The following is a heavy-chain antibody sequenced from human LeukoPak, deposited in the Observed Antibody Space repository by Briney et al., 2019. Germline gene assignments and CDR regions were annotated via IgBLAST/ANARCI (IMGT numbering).Heavy chain of an antibody. CDR2: LNQEGNER. Sequence: GESLRLSCAASGLRFSSFWVRWVRQTPGKGLEWLANLNQEGNERYYGNSVKDRFTISADNTKRSLYLQMNALRDEDTGVYFYARDKGVSRETYLDYWGRGTLVTVSS. J-gene: IGHJ4*02. CDR1: GLRFSSFW. D-gene: IGHD3-10*01. CDR3: ARDKGVSRETYLDY. V-gene: IGHV3-7*01.